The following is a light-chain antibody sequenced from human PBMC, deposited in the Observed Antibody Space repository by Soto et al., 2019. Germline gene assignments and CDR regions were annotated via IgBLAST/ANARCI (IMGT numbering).Light chain of an antibody. CDR2: GAS. V-gene: IGKV3-15*01. CDR1: QSVSSN. Sequence: EVVMTQSPATLSVSPGERATLSCRASQSVSSNLAWYQQKPGQAPRLLIYGASTRATGISARFSGSGSGTEFTLTISILQSEDFAVCYCQQYHDWPPITFGQGTRLEI. J-gene: IGKJ5*01. CDR3: QQYHDWPPIT.